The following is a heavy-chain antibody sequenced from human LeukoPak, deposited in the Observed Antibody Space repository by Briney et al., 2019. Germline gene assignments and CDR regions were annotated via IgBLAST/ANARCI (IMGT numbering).Heavy chain of an antibody. CDR2: IKQDGSEK. J-gene: IGHJ4*02. CDR3: ARDQYDTWSRRGNFDS. CDR1: GFTFSSYW. D-gene: IGHD3-3*01. Sequence: GGSLRLSCAASGFTFSSYWMSWVRQAPGKGLEWVANIKQDGSEKYYVDSVKGRFTISRDNAKNSLYLQMNSLRVEDTAVFYCARDQYDTWSRRGNFDSWGQGTLVIVSS. V-gene: IGHV3-7*03.